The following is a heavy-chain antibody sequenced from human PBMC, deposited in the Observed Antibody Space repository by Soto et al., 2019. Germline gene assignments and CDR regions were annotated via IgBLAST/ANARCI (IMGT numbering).Heavy chain of an antibody. CDR2: IYPADSDT. CDR1: GYSFASYW. D-gene: IGHD2-15*01. CDR3: ARPLRTTPFDS. V-gene: IGHV5-51*01. Sequence: PGESLKISCEVSGYSFASYWIGWVRQMPGKGLEWVGIIYPADSDTRYSPSSQGQVTITADKSITTAFLQWSSLKASDTAIYYCARPLRTTPFDSLGQETLVNVSS. J-gene: IGHJ4*02.